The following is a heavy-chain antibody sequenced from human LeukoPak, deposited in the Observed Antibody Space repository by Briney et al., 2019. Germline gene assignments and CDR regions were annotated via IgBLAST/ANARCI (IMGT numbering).Heavy chain of an antibody. CDR3: TTDGVGIEGATFDY. D-gene: IGHD1-26*01. CDR2: INQDGSEK. CDR1: GFTFSSYW. Sequence: GGSLRLSCAASGFTFSSYWMTWVRQAPGKRLEWVANINQDGSEKYYVDSVKGRFTISRDNAKNSLYLQMNSLKTEDTAVYYCTTDGVGIEGATFDYWGQGTLVTVSS. V-gene: IGHV3-7*03. J-gene: IGHJ4*02.